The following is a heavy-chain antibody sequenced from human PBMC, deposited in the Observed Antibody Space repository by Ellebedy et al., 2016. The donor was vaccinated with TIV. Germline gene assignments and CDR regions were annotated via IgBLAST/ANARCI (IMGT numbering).Heavy chain of an antibody. V-gene: IGHV1-18*01. CDR1: GYTFTSYD. CDR3: ARDGGGSGYNNTFDY. J-gene: IGHJ4*02. CDR2: ISAYNGNT. Sequence: ASVKVSCKASGYTFTSYDISWVRQAPGQGLEWMGWISAYNGNTNYAQKLQGRVTITTDTSTSTAYMELRSLRADDTAVYYCARDGGGSGYNNTFDYWGQGTLVTVSS. D-gene: IGHD5-18*01.